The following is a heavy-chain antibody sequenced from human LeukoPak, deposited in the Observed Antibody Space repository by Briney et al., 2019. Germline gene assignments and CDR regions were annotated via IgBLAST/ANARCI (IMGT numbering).Heavy chain of an antibody. D-gene: IGHD6-13*01. CDR3: ARDTFEPLVIDF. V-gene: IGHV3-21*05. CDR2: VNAESTDI. Sequence: GGSLRISYTASGCSFRRYSRTWVRQAPGKGLEWVAYVNAESTDILYADSVRGRFTISRDNAKNSLYLQMNSLRAEDRGVYYCARDTFEPLVIDFWGQGTLVTVSS. CDR1: GCSFRRYS. J-gene: IGHJ4*02.